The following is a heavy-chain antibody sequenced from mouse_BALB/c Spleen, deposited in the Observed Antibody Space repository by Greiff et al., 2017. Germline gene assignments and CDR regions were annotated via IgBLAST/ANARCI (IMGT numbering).Heavy chain of an antibody. CDR1: GYTFTSYW. Sequence: QVQLQQSGAELVKPGASVKLSCKASGYTFTSYWMHWVKQRPGQGLEWIGYINPSTGYTEYNQKFKDKATLTADKSSSTAYMQLSSLTSEDSAVYCCARSETGGLFDYWGQGTTLTVSS. D-gene: IGHD4-1*01. CDR3: ARSETGGLFDY. CDR2: INPSTGYT. J-gene: IGHJ2*01. V-gene: IGHV1-7*01.